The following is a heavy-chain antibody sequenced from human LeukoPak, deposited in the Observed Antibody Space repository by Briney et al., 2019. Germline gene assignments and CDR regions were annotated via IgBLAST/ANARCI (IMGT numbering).Heavy chain of an antibody. CDR3: ARGGYICSM. V-gene: IGHV4-59*01. Sequence: SETLSLTCTVSGYSISDYTWSWIRQPPGKGLEWIGYIYYNGGTNYNPSLKSRVTISLDTSMNRFSLRLNSVTAADTAMYYCARGGYICSMWGQGILGTVSS. CDR2: IYYNGGT. CDR1: GYSISDYT. J-gene: IGHJ4*02. D-gene: IGHD2-2*01.